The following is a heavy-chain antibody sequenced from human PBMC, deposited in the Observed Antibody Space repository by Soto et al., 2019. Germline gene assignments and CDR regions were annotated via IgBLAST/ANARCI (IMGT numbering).Heavy chain of an antibody. CDR2: IYYSGST. CDR3: ARVVGEQPNYYYYYYYMDV. D-gene: IGHD1-26*01. V-gene: IGHV4-59*01. Sequence: PSETLSLTCTASGGSISSYYWSWIRQPPGKGLEWIGYIYYSGSTDYNPSLKSRVTISVDTSKNQFSLKPSSVTAADTAVYYCARVVGEQPNYYYYYYYMDVWGKGTTVTVSS. CDR1: GGSISSYY. J-gene: IGHJ6*03.